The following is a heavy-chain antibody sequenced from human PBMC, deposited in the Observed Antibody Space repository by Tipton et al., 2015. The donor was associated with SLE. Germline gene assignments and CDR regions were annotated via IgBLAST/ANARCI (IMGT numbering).Heavy chain of an antibody. J-gene: IGHJ4*02. CDR2: ISGYNGHV. Sequence: QLVQSGAEVKKPGASVKVSCRTSGYTFTSSGISWVRQAPGQGLEWMGWISGYNGHVYYAERVQGRASMTTDTSRSIAYMELRSLRSDDTAIYYCARDGYGAISDHWGQGTLVTVSS. CDR1: GYTFTSSG. V-gene: IGHV1-18*01. D-gene: IGHD4/OR15-4a*01. CDR3: ARDGYGAISDH.